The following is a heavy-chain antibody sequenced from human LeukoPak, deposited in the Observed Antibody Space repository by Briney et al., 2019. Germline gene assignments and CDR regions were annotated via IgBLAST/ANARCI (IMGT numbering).Heavy chain of an antibody. Sequence: SETLSLTCTVSGGSISSYYWSWIRQPPGKGLEWIGYIYYSGSTNYNPSLKSRVTISVDTSKNQFSLKLSSVTAADTAVYYCARDLGGSGNDYRGKGTLVTVSS. D-gene: IGHD3-16*01. CDR2: IYYSGST. CDR1: GGSISSYY. V-gene: IGHV4-59*01. J-gene: IGHJ4*02. CDR3: ARDLGGSGNDY.